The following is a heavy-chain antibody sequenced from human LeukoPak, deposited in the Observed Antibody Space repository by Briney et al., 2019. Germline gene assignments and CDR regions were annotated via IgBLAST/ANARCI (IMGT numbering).Heavy chain of an antibody. V-gene: IGHV4-34*01. CDR1: GGSFSGYY. D-gene: IGHD2/OR15-2a*01. CDR3: ARGKIADY. Sequence: SETLSLTCAVYGGSFSGYYWSWIRQPPGKGLEWIGEINHSGSTNYNPSLTSRVTISVDTSKNQFSLKLSSVTAADTAVYYCARGKIADYWGQGTLVTVSS. CDR2: INHSGST. J-gene: IGHJ4*02.